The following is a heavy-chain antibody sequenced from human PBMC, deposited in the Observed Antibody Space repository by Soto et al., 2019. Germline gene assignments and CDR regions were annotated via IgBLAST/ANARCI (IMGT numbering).Heavy chain of an antibody. Sequence: SETLSLTCTVSGGYISSYYWSWIRPPPGKGLEWIGYIYYSGSTNYNPSLKSRVTISVDTSKNQFSLKLSSVTAADTAVYYCARGKWELRPDYYYYYGMDVWGQGTTVTVSS. CDR3: ARGKWELRPDYYYYYGMDV. J-gene: IGHJ6*02. CDR2: IYYSGST. CDR1: GGYISSYY. V-gene: IGHV4-59*01. D-gene: IGHD1-26*01.